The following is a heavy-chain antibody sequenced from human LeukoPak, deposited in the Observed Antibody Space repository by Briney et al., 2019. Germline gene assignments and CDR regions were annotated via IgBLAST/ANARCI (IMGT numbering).Heavy chain of an antibody. J-gene: IGHJ6*02. CDR3: ARVLTTDHYYGMDV. CDR1: GGTFSSYA. D-gene: IGHD4-11*01. Sequence: SVKVSCKASGGTFSSYAISWVRQAPGQGLEWMGRIIPILGIANYAQKFQGRVTITADKSTSTAYMELSSLRSEDTAVYYSARVLTTDHYYGMDVWGQGTTVTVSS. V-gene: IGHV1-69*04. CDR2: IIPILGIA.